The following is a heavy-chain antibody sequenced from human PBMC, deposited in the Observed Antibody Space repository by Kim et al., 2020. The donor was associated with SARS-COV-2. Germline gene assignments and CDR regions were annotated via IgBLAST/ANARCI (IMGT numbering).Heavy chain of an antibody. V-gene: IGHV1-2*06. CDR1: GYTFTGYY. Sequence: ASVKVSCKASGYTFTGYYMHWVRQAPGQGLEWMGRINPNSGCTNYAQKFQGRVTMTRDTSISTAYMELSRLRSDDTAVYYCARRGYCSSTSCYGFDYWGQGTLVTVSS. J-gene: IGHJ4*02. CDR3: ARRGYCSSTSCYGFDY. CDR2: INPNSGCT. D-gene: IGHD2-2*01.